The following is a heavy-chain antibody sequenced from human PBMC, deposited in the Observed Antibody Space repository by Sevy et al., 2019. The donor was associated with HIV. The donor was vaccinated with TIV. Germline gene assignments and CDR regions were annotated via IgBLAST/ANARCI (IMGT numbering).Heavy chain of an antibody. V-gene: IGHV4-30-4*01. J-gene: IGHJ4*02. Sequence: SETLSLTCTVSGGSVSSGDYYWGWVRQPPGKGLEWIGSIYYSGSAYCNPSLTRRVTISVDTSKNQFSLKLSSVTAADTAVYYCARYTNFNSGYSYGFDFWGQGALVTVSS. CDR2: IYYSGSA. D-gene: IGHD5-18*01. CDR1: GGSVSSGDYY. CDR3: ARYTNFNSGYSYGFDF.